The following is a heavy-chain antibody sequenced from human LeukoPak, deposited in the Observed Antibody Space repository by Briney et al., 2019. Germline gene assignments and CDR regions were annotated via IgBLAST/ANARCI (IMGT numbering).Heavy chain of an antibody. CDR2: IKENGNEQ. V-gene: IGHV3-7*03. D-gene: IGHD3-22*01. CDR1: GFSFSSFW. J-gene: IGHJ3*02. Sequence: GGSLRLSCAASGFSFSSFWMSWVRQAPGKGPEWVAHIKENGNEQYYADSVKGRFIISRDISKNTLYLQMNSLRAEDSALYYCARGGRGSAAVVAPRSFDIWGQGTMVTVSS. CDR3: ARGGRGSAAVVAPRSFDI.